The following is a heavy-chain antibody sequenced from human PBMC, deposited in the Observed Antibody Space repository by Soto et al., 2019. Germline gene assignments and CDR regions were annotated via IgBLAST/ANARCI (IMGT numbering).Heavy chain of an antibody. CDR3: ARDRPSYGLGPRGGIDV. CDR1: GYTFTSYG. Sequence: QVQLVQSGAEVKKPGASVKVSCKASGYTFTSYGISWVRQAPGQGLEWMGWISAYNGNTNYAQKLQGRVTMTTDTSTRTADLELRRLRSDGTAVYYCARDRPSYGLGPRGGIDVWGQGTTVTVSS. J-gene: IGHJ6*02. V-gene: IGHV1-18*01. CDR2: ISAYNGNT. D-gene: IGHD3-10*01.